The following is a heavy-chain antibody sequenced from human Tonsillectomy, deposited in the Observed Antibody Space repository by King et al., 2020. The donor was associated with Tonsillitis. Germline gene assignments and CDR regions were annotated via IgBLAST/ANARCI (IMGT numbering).Heavy chain of an antibody. D-gene: IGHD3-10*01. V-gene: IGHV1-18*04. CDR1: GYTLTNYG. CDR2: ISGNNDNT. J-gene: IGHJ6*02. CDR3: ASAGLVRGLIRYYYYYVMDV. Sequence: QLVQSGAEVKKPGASVKVSCKASGYTLTNYGISWVRQAPGQGREWMGWISGNNDNTKYAQKLQGRVTMSTDTSTSIAYMELRRLRSDATAVYYCASAGLVRGLIRYYYYYVMDVWGQATMVAASS.